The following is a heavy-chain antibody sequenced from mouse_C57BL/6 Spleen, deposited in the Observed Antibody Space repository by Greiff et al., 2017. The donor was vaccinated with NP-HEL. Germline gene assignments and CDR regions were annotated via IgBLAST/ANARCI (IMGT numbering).Heavy chain of an antibody. CDR3: ARDRNGNLYWYFDV. CDR1: GYSITSGYY. CDR2: ISYDGSN. D-gene: IGHD2-1*01. Sequence: EVKLQESGPGLVKPSQSLSLPCSVTGYSITSGYYWNWIRQFPGNKLEWMGYISYDGSNNYNPSLKNRISITRDTSKNQFFLKLNSVTTEDTATYYCARDRNGNLYWYFDVWGTGTTVTVSS. J-gene: IGHJ1*03. V-gene: IGHV3-6*01.